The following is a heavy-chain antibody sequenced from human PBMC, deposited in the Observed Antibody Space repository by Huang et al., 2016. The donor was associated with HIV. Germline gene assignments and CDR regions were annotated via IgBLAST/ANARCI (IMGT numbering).Heavy chain of an antibody. Sequence: QVQLVESGGGVVQPGRSLRLSCAAFGFTFNKFDMHWVRQAPVKGLEWVAVISYDGSSEYHADSVRGRFTISRDNSKNTVHLQMNSLRVEDTAVYYCAKDGRGSGTYYDYFEYWGQGTLVTVSS. CDR3: AKDGRGSGTYYDYFEY. D-gene: IGHD1-26*01. J-gene: IGHJ4*02. CDR2: ISYDGSSE. V-gene: IGHV3-30*18. CDR1: GFTFNKFD.